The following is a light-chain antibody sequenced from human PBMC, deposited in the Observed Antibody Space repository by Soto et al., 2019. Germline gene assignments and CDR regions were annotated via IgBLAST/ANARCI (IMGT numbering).Light chain of an antibody. CDR2: HAS. Sequence: DIQMTQFPSSLSASVGDRVTITCRASQDIDNYVAWYQQRPGKVPKLLIYHASTLQPGVPSRFSGSGSATDCTLTISSLQPEDVATYYCQNYYKAAFTFGPGTRVDIK. V-gene: IGKV1-27*01. CDR1: QDIDNY. CDR3: QNYYKAAFT. J-gene: IGKJ3*01.